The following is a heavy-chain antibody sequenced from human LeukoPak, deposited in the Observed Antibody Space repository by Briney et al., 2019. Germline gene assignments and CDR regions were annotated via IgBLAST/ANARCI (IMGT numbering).Heavy chain of an antibody. D-gene: IGHD3-3*01. Sequence: SVKVSCKASGGTFSSYAISWVRQAPGQGLEWMGGIIPIFGTANYAQKFQGRVTITADESTSTAYMELSSLRSEDTAVYYCARDTYDFWSGYYGQLDYWGQGTLVTVSS. CDR2: IIPIFGTA. CDR3: ARDTYDFWSGYYGQLDY. J-gene: IGHJ4*02. V-gene: IGHV1-69*13. CDR1: GGTFSSYA.